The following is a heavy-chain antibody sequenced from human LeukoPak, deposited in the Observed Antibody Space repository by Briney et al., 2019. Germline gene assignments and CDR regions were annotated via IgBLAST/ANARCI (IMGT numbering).Heavy chain of an antibody. CDR3: AREVITTHDAFDI. CDR2: IYTSGST. CDR1: GGSISSGSYY. J-gene: IGHJ3*02. D-gene: IGHD3-22*01. Sequence: PSETLSLTCTVSGGSISSGSYYWSWIRQPAGKGLEWIGRIYTSGSTNYNPSLKSRVTISVDTSKNQFSVKLSSVTAADTAVYYCAREVITTHDAFDIWGQGTMVTVSS. V-gene: IGHV4-61*02.